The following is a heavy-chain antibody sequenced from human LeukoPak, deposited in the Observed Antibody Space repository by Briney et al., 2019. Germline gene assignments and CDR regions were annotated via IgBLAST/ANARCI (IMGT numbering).Heavy chain of an antibody. D-gene: IGHD2-2*01. CDR2: IIPILGIA. CDR3: ARDRYCSSTSCYGSITWFDP. CDR1: GGTFSSYA. V-gene: IGHV1-69*04. J-gene: IGHJ5*02. Sequence: SVKVSCKASGGTFSSYAISWVRQAPGQGLEWMGRIIPILGIANYAQKFQGRVTITADKSTSTAYMELSSLRSGDTAVYYCARDRYCSSTSCYGSITWFDPWGQGTLVTVSS.